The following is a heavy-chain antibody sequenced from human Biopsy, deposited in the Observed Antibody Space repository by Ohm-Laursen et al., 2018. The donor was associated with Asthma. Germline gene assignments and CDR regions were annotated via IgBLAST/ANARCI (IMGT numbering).Heavy chain of an antibody. CDR2: ITFDGSTQ. V-gene: IGHV3-30-3*01. CDR3: SRDTLGYYFDI. J-gene: IGHJ4*02. CDR1: GPHFGSYN. Sequence: SLRLSCSASGPHFGSYNMHWARQAPGKGLEWVAVITFDGSTQHYGDSVKGRLTISRDNSKNMLFLQMNSLRAEDTAMYYCSRDTLGYYFDIWGQGTQVTVSS. D-gene: IGHD6-13*01.